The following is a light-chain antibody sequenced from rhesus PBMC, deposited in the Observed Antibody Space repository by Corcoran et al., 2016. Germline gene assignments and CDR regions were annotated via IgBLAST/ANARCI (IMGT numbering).Light chain of an antibody. J-gene: IGKJ2*01. CDR3: QKCNGRLFS. Sequence: DIQMTQSPSSLLASGGDTATITCRASQGISSWLAWYQQKSGKAPKLQFYKEPTLKSGVPSRFGGSGSVTDFTLTISSLQSEDFATYYGQKCNGRLFSFGQGTKVEIK. V-gene: IGKV1-22*01. CDR2: KEP. CDR1: QGISSW.